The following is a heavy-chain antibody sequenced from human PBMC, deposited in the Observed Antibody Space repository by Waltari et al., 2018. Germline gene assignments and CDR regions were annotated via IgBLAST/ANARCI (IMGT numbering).Heavy chain of an antibody. Sequence: QVQLQESGPGLVKPSQTLSLTCTVSGDSVSTGGYYWRWVRHHPGKGLEWIGYIYYSGSTYYNPSLKSRLIISVDTSKNQCSLKLFSVTAADTAVYYCARRGYYDSSGYLDKWGQGTLVTVSS. D-gene: IGHD3-22*01. CDR3: ARRGYYDSSGYLDK. V-gene: IGHV4-31*03. CDR2: IYYSGST. CDR1: GDSVSTGGYY. J-gene: IGHJ4*02.